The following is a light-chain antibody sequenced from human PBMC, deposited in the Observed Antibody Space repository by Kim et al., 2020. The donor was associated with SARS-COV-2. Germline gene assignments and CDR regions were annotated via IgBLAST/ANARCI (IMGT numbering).Light chain of an antibody. CDR2: GNS. J-gene: IGLJ3*02. CDR3: QSYDSSLLWV. V-gene: IGLV1-40*01. CDR1: SSNIGAGYD. Sequence: GQRVTIACHGSSSNIGAGYDVHWYQQLPGTAPKLLIYGNSNRPSGVPDRFSGSKSGTSASLAITGLQAEDEADYYCQSYDSSLLWVFGGGTQLTVL.